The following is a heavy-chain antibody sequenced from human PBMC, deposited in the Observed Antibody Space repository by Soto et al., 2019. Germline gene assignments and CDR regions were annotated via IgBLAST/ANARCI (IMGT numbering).Heavy chain of an antibody. CDR2: IYNDGTT. J-gene: IGHJ6*02. CDR3: VRPLPSGQTHARDV. Sequence: SLRLSCVASGLPVAGSYMAWVRQAPGKGLEWASVIYNDGTTYYSQSVEGRFTISRDTSKNTLYLQMDRLRDEDTAVYYCVRPLPSGQTHARDVWGQGTTVTVSS. D-gene: IGHD3-10*01. V-gene: IGHV3-53*01. CDR1: GLPVAGSY.